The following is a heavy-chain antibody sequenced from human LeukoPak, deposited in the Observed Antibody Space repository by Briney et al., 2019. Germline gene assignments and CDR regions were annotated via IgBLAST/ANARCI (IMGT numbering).Heavy chain of an antibody. CDR1: GFTLSSYE. J-gene: IGHJ5*02. CDR2: IEYSETST. V-gene: IGHV3-23*01. CDR3: ARGDPFRAGWFDP. Sequence: GGSLRLSCTVSGFTLSSYEMSWIRQAPGKGLEWVSSIEYSETSTHYADAVKGRFTISRDNSKNTLYLQLNSLSDEDTAVYYCARGDPFRAGWFDPWGQGTLVTVSS. D-gene: IGHD6-13*01.